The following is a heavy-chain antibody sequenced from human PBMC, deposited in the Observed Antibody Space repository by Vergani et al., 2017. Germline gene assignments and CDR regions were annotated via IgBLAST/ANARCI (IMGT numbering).Heavy chain of an antibody. D-gene: IGHD4-17*01. Sequence: EVQLVQSGAEVKKPSESLIISCQISGYTFTDYWIGWVRQRPGKGLEWMGLIHPGDSDTRYSPSFQGQVTISADKSINTAYLQWSSLKASDTAIYYCARRKVLATVTSDAFDIWGQGTMVTVSS. CDR2: IHPGDSDT. J-gene: IGHJ3*02. V-gene: IGHV5-51*03. CDR3: ARRKVLATVTSDAFDI. CDR1: GYTFTDYW.